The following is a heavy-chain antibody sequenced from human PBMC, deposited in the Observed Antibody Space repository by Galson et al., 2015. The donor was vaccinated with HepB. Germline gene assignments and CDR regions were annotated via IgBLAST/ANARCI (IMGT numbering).Heavy chain of an antibody. V-gene: IGHV4-59*08. CDR3: ARHESVAVPAAIRFYYYGMDV. D-gene: IGHD2-2*02. CDR2: IYYSGST. J-gene: IGHJ6*02. Sequence: SETLSLTCTVSGDSISSYYWSWIRQPPGKGLEWIGYIYYSGSTNYNPSLKSRVTISVDTSKNQFFLKLSSVTAADTAVYYCARHESVAVPAAIRFYYYGMDVWGQGTTVTVSS. CDR1: GDSISSYY.